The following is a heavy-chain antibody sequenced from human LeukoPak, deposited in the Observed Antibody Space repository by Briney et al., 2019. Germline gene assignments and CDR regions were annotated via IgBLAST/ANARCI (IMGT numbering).Heavy chain of an antibody. CDR3: ARDLGNGDYAGYFDY. J-gene: IGHJ4*02. D-gene: IGHD4-17*01. CDR1: GYTFTSYG. Sequence: ASVKVSCKASGYTFTSYGISWVRQAPGQGLEWMGWISAYNGNTNYAQKLQGRVTMTTDTSTSTAYMELRSLRSDDTAAYYCARDLGNGDYAGYFDYWGQGTLVTVSS. CDR2: ISAYNGNT. V-gene: IGHV1-18*01.